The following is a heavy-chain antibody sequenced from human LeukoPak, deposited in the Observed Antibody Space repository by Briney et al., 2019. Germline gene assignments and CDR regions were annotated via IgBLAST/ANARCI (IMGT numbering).Heavy chain of an antibody. CDR2: ISWDGGST. CDR1: GFTFDDYA. Sequence: GGSLRLSCAASGFTFDDYAMHWVRHAPGKGLEWVSLISWDGGSTYYADSVKGRFTISRDNSKNSLYLQMNSLRAEDTALYYCATQVRGAMMDWGQGTLVTVSS. J-gene: IGHJ4*02. V-gene: IGHV3-43D*03. CDR3: ATQVRGAMMD. D-gene: IGHD3-10*01.